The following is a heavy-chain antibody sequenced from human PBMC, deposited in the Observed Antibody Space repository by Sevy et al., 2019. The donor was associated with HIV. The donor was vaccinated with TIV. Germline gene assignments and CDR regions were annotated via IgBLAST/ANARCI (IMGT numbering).Heavy chain of an antibody. D-gene: IGHD3-3*01. V-gene: IGHV3-23*01. CDR3: AKHPDYDFWSDXXSXXXY. CDR2: ISGGNNNT. CDR1: GFTFNICG. Sequence: GGSLRLSCAASGFTFNICGMAWVRQAPGKGLEWVSTISGGNNNTYYAESVKGRFTISRDNSKDTLYLPMNNLRADDTATYYCAKHPDYDFWSDXXSXXXYWGQXTLVTVSS. J-gene: IGHJ4*02.